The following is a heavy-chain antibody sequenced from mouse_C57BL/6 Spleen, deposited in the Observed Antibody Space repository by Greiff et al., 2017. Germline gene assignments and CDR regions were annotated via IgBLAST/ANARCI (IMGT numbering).Heavy chain of an antibody. J-gene: IGHJ4*01. Sequence: QVQLQQSGAELVKPGASVKISCKASGYAFSSYWMNWVKQRPGKGLEWIGQIYPGDGNTNYNGKFKGKATLTADKSSSTAYMQLSSLTSEDSAVYFFERGCDYYAMDYWGQGTSVTVSS. V-gene: IGHV1-80*01. CDR3: ERGCDYYAMDY. CDR1: GYAFSSYW. CDR2: IYPGDGNT.